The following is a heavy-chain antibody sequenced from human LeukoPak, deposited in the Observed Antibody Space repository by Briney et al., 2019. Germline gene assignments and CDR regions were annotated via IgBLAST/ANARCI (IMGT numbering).Heavy chain of an antibody. CDR1: GFTFTNYW. CDR2: IKQDGSQK. Sequence: PGGPLRLSCVASGFTFTNYWMNWVRQAPGKGLEWVASIKQDGSQKSYVESVMGRSTISRDNAKNSLSLQMDSLRGEDTAVYYCAKSTDLHSSTPEYWGQGTLVTVSS. J-gene: IGHJ4*02. CDR3: AKSTDLHSSTPEY. V-gene: IGHV3-7*03. D-gene: IGHD6-19*01.